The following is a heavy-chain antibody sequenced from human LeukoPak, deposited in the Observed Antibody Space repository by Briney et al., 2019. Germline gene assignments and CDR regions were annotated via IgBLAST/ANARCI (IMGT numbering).Heavy chain of an antibody. J-gene: IGHJ4*02. Sequence: GGSLRLSCAASGFILSNYGMHWVRQAPGKGLEWVSTISAGGASTYYADSVKGRFTISRDNSKNTLYLQMNSLRAEDTAVYYCARVDRSGWSRFDYWGQGTLVTVSS. CDR2: ISAGGAST. D-gene: IGHD6-19*01. CDR1: GFILSNYG. V-gene: IGHV3-23*01. CDR3: ARVDRSGWSRFDY.